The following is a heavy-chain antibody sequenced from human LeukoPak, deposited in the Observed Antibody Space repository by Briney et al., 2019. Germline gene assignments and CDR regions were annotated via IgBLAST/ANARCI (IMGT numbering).Heavy chain of an antibody. CDR2: ISGNGGST. J-gene: IGHJ3*02. V-gene: IGHV3-23*01. D-gene: IGHD2-21*01. CDR3: AKVARWGSAVTFDTFDI. CDR1: GLTFSSYA. Sequence: PGGSLRLSCAASGLTFSSYAMNWVRQAPGKGLEWVSVISGNGGSTYYADSVRGRFTISRDSSKNTLYLQMNSLRAEDTAVYYCAKVARWGSAVTFDTFDIWGQGTMVTFSS.